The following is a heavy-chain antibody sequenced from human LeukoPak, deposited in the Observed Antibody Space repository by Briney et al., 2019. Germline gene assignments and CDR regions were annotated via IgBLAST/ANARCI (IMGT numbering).Heavy chain of an antibody. CDR2: ITSSSSYT. CDR1: GITFSNYN. CDR3: AKDLSSITMIVVVIGPLDY. V-gene: IGHV3-21*04. J-gene: IGHJ4*02. Sequence: GGSLRLSCAAPGITFSNYNMNWVRQAPGKGLEWISSITSSSSYTFYADSVKGRFTISRDNAKNSLYLQMNSLRAEDTAVYYCAKDLSSITMIVVVIGPLDYWGQGTLVTVSS. D-gene: IGHD3-22*01.